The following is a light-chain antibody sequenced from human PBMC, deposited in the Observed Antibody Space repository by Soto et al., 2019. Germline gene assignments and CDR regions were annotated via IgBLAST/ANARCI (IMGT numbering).Light chain of an antibody. Sequence: QSVLTQPPSVSGALGQRVTISCTGSSSNIGAGYDVHWYQQLPETAPKLLIYGNRNRPSGVPDRFSGSKSGTSASLAITGLQAEDEADYYCQSYDSSLSALYVFGTGTKLTVL. CDR1: SSNIGAGYD. CDR3: QSYDSSLSALYV. CDR2: GNR. J-gene: IGLJ1*01. V-gene: IGLV1-40*01.